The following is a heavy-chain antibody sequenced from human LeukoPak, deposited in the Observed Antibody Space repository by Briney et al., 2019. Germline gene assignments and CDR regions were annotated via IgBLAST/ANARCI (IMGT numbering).Heavy chain of an antibody. CDR1: GYTLTEYY. CDR3: STEDKYCTGANCGVF. Sequence: ASVKVSCKASGYTLTEYYIHWVRQAPGQGLEWMGFIIPDSGCTTYQQNFQGRVTMTRDTSISTFYMELSSLRPDDTAVYYCSTEDKYCTGANCGVFWGQGTLVTVSS. CDR2: IIPDSGCT. J-gene: IGHJ4*02. V-gene: IGHV1-2*02. D-gene: IGHD2-8*02.